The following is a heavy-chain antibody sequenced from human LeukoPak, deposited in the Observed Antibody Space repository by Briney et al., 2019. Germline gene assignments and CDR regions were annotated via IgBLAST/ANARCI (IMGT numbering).Heavy chain of an antibody. CDR1: GSTFSSSA. J-gene: IGHJ4*02. CDR2: IIPILGIA. Sequence: ASVKVSCKASGSTFSSSAISWVRQVPGQGREWMGRIIPILGIANYAQKFQGRGTLTADKSPSTAYMELSSLRSEDTAVYYCARGPPLSYCSGGSCLDYWGQGTLVTVSS. CDR3: ARGPPLSYCSGGSCLDY. V-gene: IGHV1-69*04. D-gene: IGHD2-15*01.